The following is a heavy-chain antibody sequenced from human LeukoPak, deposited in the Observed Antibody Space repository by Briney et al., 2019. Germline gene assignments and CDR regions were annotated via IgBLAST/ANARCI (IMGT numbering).Heavy chain of an antibody. CDR3: AGDPRGFAGGSYSLFHPTNDY. CDR1: GFTFSNYA. Sequence: GGSLRLSCAASGFTFSNYAMSWVRQAPGKGLEWVSSISGSGDRTFYVDSVKGRFSIFRDNSKNTLYMQMDSLRVEDTAVYYCAGDPRGFAGGSYSLFHPTNDYWGQGTLVTVSS. D-gene: IGHD1-26*01. V-gene: IGHV3-23*01. J-gene: IGHJ4*02. CDR2: ISGSGDRT.